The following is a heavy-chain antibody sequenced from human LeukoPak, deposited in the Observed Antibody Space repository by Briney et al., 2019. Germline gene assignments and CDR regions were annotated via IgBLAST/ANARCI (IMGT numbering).Heavy chain of an antibody. V-gene: IGHV3-30*04. Sequence: PGRSLRLSCAASGFTFSSYAMHWVRQAPGKGLEWVAVISYDGSNKYYADSVKGRFTISRDNSKNTLYLQMNSLRAEDTAVYHCASSQRTFDYWGQGTLVTVSS. J-gene: IGHJ4*02. CDR3: ASSQRTFDY. CDR2: ISYDGSNK. D-gene: IGHD1-1*01. CDR1: GFTFSSYA.